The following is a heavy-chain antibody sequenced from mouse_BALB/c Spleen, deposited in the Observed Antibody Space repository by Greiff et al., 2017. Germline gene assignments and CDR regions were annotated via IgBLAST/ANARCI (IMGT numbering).Heavy chain of an antibody. V-gene: IGHV5-9-4*01. Sequence: EVKLVESGGGLVKPGGSLKLSCAASGFTFSSYAMSWVRQSPEKRLEWVAEISSCGSYTYYPDTVTGRFTISRDNAKNTLYLEMSSLRSEDTAMYYCARTGTGAYWGQGTLVTVSA. CDR1: GFTFSSYA. D-gene: IGHD4-1*01. CDR2: ISSCGSYT. CDR3: ARTGTGAY. J-gene: IGHJ3*01.